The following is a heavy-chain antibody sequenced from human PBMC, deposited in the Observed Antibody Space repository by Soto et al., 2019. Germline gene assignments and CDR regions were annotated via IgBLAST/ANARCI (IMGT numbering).Heavy chain of an antibody. D-gene: IGHD1-1*01. CDR1: GYTFTSYA. Sequence: ASVKVSCKASGYTFTSYAMHWVRQAPGQRLEWMGWINAGNGNTKYSQKFQGRFTISRDNSKKTLYLQMNSLRAEDTAVYYCAKRATGTYFDYWGQGTLVTVSS. CDR3: AKRATGTYFDY. J-gene: IGHJ4*02. CDR2: INAGNGNT. V-gene: IGHV1-3*01.